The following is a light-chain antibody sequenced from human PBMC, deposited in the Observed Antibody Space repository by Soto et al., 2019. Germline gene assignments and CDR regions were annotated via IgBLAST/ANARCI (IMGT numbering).Light chain of an antibody. CDR1: QSVSSN. CDR2: DAS. V-gene: IGKV3-11*01. J-gene: IGKJ3*01. Sequence: EIVLTQSPATLSLSPGERATLSCRASQSVSSNLAWYQQKPGQAPRLLIYDASNRATGIPARFSGSGSGTDFTLTISSLEPEDFAVYYCQQRSNWPPWFTFGPGTKVDIK. CDR3: QQRSNWPPWFT.